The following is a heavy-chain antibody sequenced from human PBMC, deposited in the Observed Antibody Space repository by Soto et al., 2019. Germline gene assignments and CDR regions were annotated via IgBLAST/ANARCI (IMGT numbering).Heavy chain of an antibody. CDR2: ISSSSSYI. Sequence: LRLSCAASGFTFSSYSMNWVRQAPGKGLEWVSSISSSSSYIYYADSVKGRFTISRDNAKNSLYLQMNSLRAEDTAVYYCASPQWLPTYYYYGMDVWGQGTTVTVS. V-gene: IGHV3-21*01. CDR1: GFTFSSYS. J-gene: IGHJ6*01. CDR3: ASPQWLPTYYYYGMDV. D-gene: IGHD6-19*01.